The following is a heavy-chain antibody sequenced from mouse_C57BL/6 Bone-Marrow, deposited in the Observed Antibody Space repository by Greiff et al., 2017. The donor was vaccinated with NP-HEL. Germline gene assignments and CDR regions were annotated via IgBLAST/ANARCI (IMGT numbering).Heavy chain of an antibody. D-gene: IGHD1-1*01. CDR3: AREVPSYYGRGGAMDY. J-gene: IGHJ4*01. CDR2: ISYSGST. Sequence: EVQLVESGPGMVKPSQSLSLTCTVTGYSITSGYDWHWIRHFPGNKLEWMGYISYSGSTNYNPSLKSRISITHDTSKNHFFLKLNSVTTEDTATYYCAREVPSYYGRGGAMDYWGQGTSVTVSS. CDR1: GYSITSGYD. V-gene: IGHV3-1*01.